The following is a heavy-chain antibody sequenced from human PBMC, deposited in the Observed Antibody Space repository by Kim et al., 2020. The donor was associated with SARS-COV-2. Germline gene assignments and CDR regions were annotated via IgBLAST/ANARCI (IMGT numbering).Heavy chain of an antibody. D-gene: IGHD6-13*01. V-gene: IGHV1-69*13. CDR1: GGTFSSYA. J-gene: IGHJ4*02. CDR2: IIPIFGTA. Sequence: LVKVSCKASGGTFSSYAISWVRQAPGQGLEWMGGIIPIFGTANYAQKFQGRVTITADESTSTAYMELSSLRSEDTAVYYCARDIPKAAAGERWGQGTLVTVSS. CDR3: ARDIPKAAAGER.